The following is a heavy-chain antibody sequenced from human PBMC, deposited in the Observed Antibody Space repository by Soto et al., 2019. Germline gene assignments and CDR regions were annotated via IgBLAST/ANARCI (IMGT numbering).Heavy chain of an antibody. D-gene: IGHD3-10*01. J-gene: IGHJ6*02. CDR3: AGGMWFGESSPYGMDV. Sequence: SVKVSCKASGFTFTSSAVQWVRQARGQRLEWIGWIVVGSGNTNYAQKFQERVTITRDMSTSTAYMELSSLRSEDTAVYYCAGGMWFGESSPYGMDVWGQGTMVTVSS. V-gene: IGHV1-58*01. CDR2: IVVGSGNT. CDR1: GFTFTSSA.